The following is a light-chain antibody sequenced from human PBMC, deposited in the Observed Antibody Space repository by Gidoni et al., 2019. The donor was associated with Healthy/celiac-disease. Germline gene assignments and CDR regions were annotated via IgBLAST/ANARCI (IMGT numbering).Light chain of an antibody. CDR2: AAS. J-gene: IGKJ2*01. CDR1: QGISSY. CDR3: QQLNSYPYT. V-gene: IGKV1-9*01. Sequence: IRLTKSPSSQSASVEDRVTITCRASQGISSYLAWYQQKPGKAPKLLIYAASTLQSGVPSRFSGSGSGTDFTLTISSLQPEDFATYYCQQLNSYPYTFGQGTKLEIK.